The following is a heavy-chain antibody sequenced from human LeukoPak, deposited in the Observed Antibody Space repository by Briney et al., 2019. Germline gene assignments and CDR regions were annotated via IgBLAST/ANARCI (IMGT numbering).Heavy chain of an antibody. D-gene: IGHD4-17*01. CDR3: AKNRPVTTRAPFDY. CDR1: GFTFSSYE. CDR2: ISGSGGST. V-gene: IGHV3-23*01. Sequence: GGSLRLSCAASGFTFSSYEMNWVRQAPGKGLEWVSVISGSGGSTYYADSVRGRFTISRDNSKNTLYLQMNSLRAEDTAVYYCAKNRPVTTRAPFDYWGQGTLVTVSS. J-gene: IGHJ4*02.